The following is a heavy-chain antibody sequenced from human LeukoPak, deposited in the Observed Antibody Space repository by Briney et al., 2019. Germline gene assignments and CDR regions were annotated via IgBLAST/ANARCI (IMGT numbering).Heavy chain of an antibody. D-gene: IGHD6-25*01. J-gene: IGHJ6*03. CDR3: ARKQGGKYYYMDV. CDR2: ISAYDGNT. V-gene: IGHV1-18*01. CDR1: GHTFTSYG. Sequence: GASVKVSCKASGHTFTSYGISWVRQAPGQGLEWMGWISAYDGNTNYVQKFQGRVTMTTDTSTSTASMELRSLGSDDTAVYYCARKQGGKYYYMDVWGKGTTVTVSS.